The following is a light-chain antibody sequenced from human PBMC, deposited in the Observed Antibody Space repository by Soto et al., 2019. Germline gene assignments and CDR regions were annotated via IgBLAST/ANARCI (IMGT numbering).Light chain of an antibody. CDR1: QSVSSSY. J-gene: IGKJ1*01. CDR3: QQYNNWPRT. Sequence: EIALTQSPGTLSLSPGDRATLSCRASQSVSSSYLAWYQQKPGQAPRLLIYGASTRATGIPARFSGSGSGTEFTLTISSLQSEDFAVYYCQQYNNWPRTFGQGTKVDNK. CDR2: GAS. V-gene: IGKV3-15*01.